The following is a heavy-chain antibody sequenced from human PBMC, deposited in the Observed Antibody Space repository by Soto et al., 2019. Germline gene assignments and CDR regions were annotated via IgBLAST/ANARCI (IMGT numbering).Heavy chain of an antibody. V-gene: IGHV3-21*01. CDR3: ARELLAVDGVFAY. CDR1: GFTFSSYS. J-gene: IGHJ4*02. CDR2: ISSSSSYI. Sequence: EVQLVESGGGLVKPGGSLRLSCAASGFTFSSYSMNWVLQAPGQGLEWFSSISSSSSYIYYADSVKCSFTISRDTAKNSLYLQMNSRRAEDTAVYYCARELLAVDGVFAYWGQGTLVTVSA. D-gene: IGHD6-19*01.